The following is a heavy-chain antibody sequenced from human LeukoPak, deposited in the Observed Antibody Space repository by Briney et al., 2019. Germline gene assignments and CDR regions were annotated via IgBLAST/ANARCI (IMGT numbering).Heavy chain of an antibody. CDR3: AAKGNGYTGTYVFAH. J-gene: IGHJ4*02. Sequence: GGSLRLSCAASGFTFSTYWMHWVRQAPGKGLMWVSRINSDGGSTDYADSVKGRFSISRDTSENTLSLQMNSLRAEDSAIYYCAAKGNGYTGTYVFAHWGRGTLVTVSS. V-gene: IGHV3-74*01. D-gene: IGHD5-12*01. CDR1: GFTFSTYW. CDR2: INSDGGST.